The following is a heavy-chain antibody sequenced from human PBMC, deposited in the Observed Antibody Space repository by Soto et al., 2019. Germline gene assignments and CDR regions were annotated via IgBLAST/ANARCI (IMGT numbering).Heavy chain of an antibody. CDR3: ARDYAEVDGYSYGYWNGGAFDI. V-gene: IGHV3-21*01. CDR1: GFTFSSYS. Sequence: GGSLRLSCAASGFTFSSYSMNWVRQAPGKGLEWVSSISSSSSYIYYADSVKGRFTISRDNAKNSLYLQMNSLRAEDTAVYYCARDYAEVDGYSYGYWNGGAFDIWGQGTMVTVSS. CDR2: ISSSSSYI. D-gene: IGHD5-18*01. J-gene: IGHJ3*02.